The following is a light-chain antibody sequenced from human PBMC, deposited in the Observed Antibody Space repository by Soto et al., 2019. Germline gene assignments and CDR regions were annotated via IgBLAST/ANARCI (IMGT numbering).Light chain of an antibody. CDR2: KVS. V-gene: IGKV2-30*01. J-gene: IGKJ4*01. CDR1: QSLVYSDGNTY. Sequence: DVVMTQSPLSLPVTLGQPASISCRSSQSLVYSDGNTYLNWFHQRPGQSPRRLIYKVSNRDSGVPDRLSGSGAGTDFTLKISRVEAEDVGVYYCLHGTYWPRLTFGGGTKVEIK. CDR3: LHGTYWPRLT.